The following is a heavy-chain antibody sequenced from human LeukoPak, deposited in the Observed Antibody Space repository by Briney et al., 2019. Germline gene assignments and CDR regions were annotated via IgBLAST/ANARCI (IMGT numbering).Heavy chain of an antibody. CDR1: GFTFSGSA. CDR2: IDKKDKGYATAT. J-gene: IGHJ5*02. Sequence: GGSLKLSCAASGFTFSGSAIHWVRQSSGKGLEWVGQIDKKDKGYATATAYAASVKGRFTISRDDSINTAYLQMKSLKTEDTALYYCTRDSGTYNWFDPWGQGALVTVSS. V-gene: IGHV3-73*01. D-gene: IGHD1-26*01. CDR3: TRDSGTYNWFDP.